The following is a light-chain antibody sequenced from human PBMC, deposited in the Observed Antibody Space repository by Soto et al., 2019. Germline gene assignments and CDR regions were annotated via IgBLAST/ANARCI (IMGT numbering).Light chain of an antibody. CDR3: CSYAGSNTLK. CDR1: SSDVGSYNV. J-gene: IGLJ2*01. CDR2: ENT. Sequence: QSVLTQPASVSRSPGQSITISCTGTSSDVGSYNVVSWYQHHPGKAPKLMIYENTKRPSGASDRFSGSKSGNTASLTISGLQTEDEADYYCCSYAGSNTLKFGGGTQLTVL. V-gene: IGLV2-23*01.